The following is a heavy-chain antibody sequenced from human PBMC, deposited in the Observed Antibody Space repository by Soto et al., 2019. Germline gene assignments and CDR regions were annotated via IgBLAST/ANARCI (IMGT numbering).Heavy chain of an antibody. V-gene: IGHV3-33*01. J-gene: IGHJ4*02. CDR3: ARDLYSSGSTPDY. Sequence: GGSLRLSCAASGFTFSSYGMHWVRQAPGKGLEWVAVIWYDGSNKYYADSVKGRFTISRDNSKNTLYLQMNSLRAEDTAVYYCARDLYSSGSTPDYWGQGTLVTVSS. CDR2: IWYDGSNK. CDR1: GFTFSSYG. D-gene: IGHD6-19*01.